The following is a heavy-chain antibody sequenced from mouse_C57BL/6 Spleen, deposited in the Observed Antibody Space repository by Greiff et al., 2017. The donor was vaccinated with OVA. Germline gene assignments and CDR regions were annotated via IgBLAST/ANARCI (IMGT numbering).Heavy chain of an antibody. V-gene: IGHV6-3*01. CDR2: IRLKAVNNAT. Sequence: EVQLVESGGGLVQPGGSMKLSCVASGFTFTNYCMNWVRQSPEKGLEWVAQIRLKAVNNATNDEESVKVKFTISRKYTKMSVYLQMNNLRADDTGMYYCTDEVNWDGFAYWGQGTLVTVSA. CDR1: GFTFTNYC. J-gene: IGHJ3*01. CDR3: TDEVNWDGFAY. D-gene: IGHD4-1*01.